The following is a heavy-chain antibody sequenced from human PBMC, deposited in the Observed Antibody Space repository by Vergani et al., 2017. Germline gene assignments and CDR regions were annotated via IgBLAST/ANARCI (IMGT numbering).Heavy chain of an antibody. D-gene: IGHD3-9*01. V-gene: IGHV2-5*01. CDR3: VHRLGYFDWDGAFDV. CDR1: GFSLTTGGEG. CDR2: VYWNDDE. J-gene: IGHJ3*01. Sequence: QITLRESGPTLVKPTQTLTLTCTFSGFSLTTGGEGVGWLRQPPGRALEWLAFVYWNDDESYSASLKSRVTINKDTSKNEVILTMATMDHVDTATYYCVHRLGYFDWDGAFDVWGPGTMVTVSS.